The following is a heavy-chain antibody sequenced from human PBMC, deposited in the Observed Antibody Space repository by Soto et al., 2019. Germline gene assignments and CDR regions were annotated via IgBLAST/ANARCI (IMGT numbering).Heavy chain of an antibody. V-gene: IGHV4-59*01. CDR1: GGSLSSYY. CDR3: GSFCYGDYGAGFDF. J-gene: IGHJ4*02. D-gene: IGHD4-17*01. Sequence: QVQLQESGPGLVKPSETLSLTCTVSGGSLSSYYWGWIRQSPGKGLEWIGSIFYSGSFNHNPSLKSRATISLDTSKTQFSLRLTSVTAADTAVYYCGSFCYGDYGAGFDFWGQGTQVTVSS. CDR2: IFYSGSF.